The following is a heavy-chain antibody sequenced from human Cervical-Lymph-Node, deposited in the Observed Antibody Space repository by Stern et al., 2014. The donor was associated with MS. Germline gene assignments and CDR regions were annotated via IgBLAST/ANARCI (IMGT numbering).Heavy chain of an antibody. D-gene: IGHD2-15*01. CDR3: AHSRVKYCRGGTCYSSLFDY. J-gene: IGHJ4*02. CDR2: SYWGDGK. Sequence: SGPTLVKPTQTVTLTCTLSGFSVANAGVGVGWIRQPPGKALEWLSGSYWGDGKVYSASLENRLTIIKDSSKNQVVLTMTNVDPVDTATYYCAHSRVKYCRGGTCYSSLFDYWGQGTLVTVSS. V-gene: IGHV2-5*02. CDR1: GFSVANAGVG.